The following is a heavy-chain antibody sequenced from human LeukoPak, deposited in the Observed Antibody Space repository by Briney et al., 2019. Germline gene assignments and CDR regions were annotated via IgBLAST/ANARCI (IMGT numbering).Heavy chain of an antibody. CDR1: GGSFSGYY. Sequence: SETLSLTCAVYGGSFSGYYWSWIRQPPGKGLEWIGEINHSGSTNYNPSLKSRVTMSVDTSKNQFSLKLSSVTAADTAVYYCARGGGAYCGGDCYSDYWGQGTLVTVSS. J-gene: IGHJ4*02. CDR3: ARGGGAYCGGDCYSDY. D-gene: IGHD2-21*02. CDR2: INHSGST. V-gene: IGHV4-34*01.